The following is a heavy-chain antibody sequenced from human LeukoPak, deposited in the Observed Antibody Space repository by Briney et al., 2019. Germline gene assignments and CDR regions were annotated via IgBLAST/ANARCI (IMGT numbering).Heavy chain of an antibody. V-gene: IGHV4-31*03. CDR1: GGSISSGGYY. J-gene: IGHJ4*02. CDR2: IYYSGST. Sequence: SQTLSLTCTVSGGSISSGGYYWSWIRQHPGKGLEWIGYIYYSGSTYYNPSLKSRVTISVDTSKNQFSLKLSSVTAADTAVYYCAREEQDSSGYFYWGQGTLVTVSS. D-gene: IGHD3-22*01. CDR3: AREEQDSSGYFY.